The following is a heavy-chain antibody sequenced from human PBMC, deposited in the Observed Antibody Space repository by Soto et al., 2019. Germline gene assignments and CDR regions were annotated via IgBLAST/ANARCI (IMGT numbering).Heavy chain of an antibody. Sequence: ASVKVSCKASGYTFTSYAMHWVRQAPGQRLEWMGWINAGNGNTKYSQKFQGRVTITRDTSASTAYMELSSLRSEDTAVYYCARDLLSSLGVHYYYYGMDAWGQGTTVTVSS. CDR2: INAGNGNT. V-gene: IGHV1-3*01. D-gene: IGHD3-10*01. CDR3: ARDLLSSLGVHYYYYGMDA. J-gene: IGHJ6*02. CDR1: GYTFTSYA.